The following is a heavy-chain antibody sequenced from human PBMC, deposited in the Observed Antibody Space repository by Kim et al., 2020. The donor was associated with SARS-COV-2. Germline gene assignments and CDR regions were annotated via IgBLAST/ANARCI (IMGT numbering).Heavy chain of an antibody. D-gene: IGHD5-12*01. CDR2: INPNSGGT. J-gene: IGHJ6*02. Sequence: ASVKVSCKASGYTFTGYYMHWVRQAPGQGLEWMGRINPNSGGTNYAQKFQGRVTMTRDTSISTAYMELSRLRSDDTAVYYCARVPGSGHEDYYYGMDVWGQGTTVTVSS. V-gene: IGHV1-2*06. CDR3: ARVPGSGHEDYYYGMDV. CDR1: GYTFTGYY.